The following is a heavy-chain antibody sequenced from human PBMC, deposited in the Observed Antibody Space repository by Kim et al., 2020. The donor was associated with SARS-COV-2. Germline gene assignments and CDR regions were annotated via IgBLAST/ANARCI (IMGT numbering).Heavy chain of an antibody. Sequence: SETLSLTCTVSSGSIRSGSYYWGWIRQPPGKGLEWIGSIYYSGSTYYNPSLKSRVTISVDTSKNQFSLKLTSVTAADTAVYYCVGQVVELQFGELPNYWGQGTLVTVSS. CDR3: VGQVVELQFGELPNY. CDR1: SGSIRSGSYY. J-gene: IGHJ4*02. V-gene: IGHV4-39*01. D-gene: IGHD3-10*01. CDR2: IYYSGST.